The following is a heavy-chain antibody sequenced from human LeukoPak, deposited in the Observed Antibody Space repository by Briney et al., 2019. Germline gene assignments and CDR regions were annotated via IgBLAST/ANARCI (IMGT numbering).Heavy chain of an antibody. CDR2: ISVYNGNT. CDR1: GYTFTTYG. Sequence: GASVKVSCKASGYTFTTYGISWVRQAPGQGLEWMGWISVYNGNTNYVQKLQGRVTMTIDTSTSTAYMELRSLRSDDTAVYYCARGPFTYKDILTSYADVYYFDYWGQGTLVTVSS. J-gene: IGHJ4*02. V-gene: IGHV1-18*01. D-gene: IGHD3-9*01. CDR3: ARGPFTYKDILTSYADVYYFDY.